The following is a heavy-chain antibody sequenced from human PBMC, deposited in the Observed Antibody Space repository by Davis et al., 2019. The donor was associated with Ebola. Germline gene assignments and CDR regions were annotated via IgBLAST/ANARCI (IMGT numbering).Heavy chain of an antibody. V-gene: IGHV4-61*01. CDR3: ARTPQYSNYGSYFDS. Sequence: SETLSLTCTVSGGSVNNGFFYWTWIRQPPGKGLEWIGYVYHLGSTDSNPSLKSRVTISLDTSKNQLSLKLNSVTAADTAIYYCARTPQYSNYGSYFDSWGQGALVTASS. J-gene: IGHJ4*02. CDR2: VYHLGST. D-gene: IGHD4-11*01. CDR1: GGSVNNGFFY.